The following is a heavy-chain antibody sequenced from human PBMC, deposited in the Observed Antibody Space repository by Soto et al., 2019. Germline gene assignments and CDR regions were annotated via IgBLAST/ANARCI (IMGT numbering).Heavy chain of an antibody. D-gene: IGHD4-17*01. J-gene: IGHJ4*02. Sequence: SETLSLTCTVSGGSISSSSYYWGWIRQPPGKGLEWIGYIYYSGSTNYNPSLKSRVTISVDTSKNQFSLKLSSVTAADTAVYYCARAYGDYVFDYWGQGTLVTVS. CDR1: GGSISSSSYY. CDR3: ARAYGDYVFDY. CDR2: IYYSGST. V-gene: IGHV4-61*05.